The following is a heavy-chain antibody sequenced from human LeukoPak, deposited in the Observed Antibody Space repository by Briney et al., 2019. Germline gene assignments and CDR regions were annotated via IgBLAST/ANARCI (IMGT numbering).Heavy chain of an antibody. J-gene: IGHJ4*02. V-gene: IGHV3-33*01. CDR3: ARDSRAYGDYVFGY. CDR1: GFTFSNYG. D-gene: IGHD4-17*01. CDR2: IWYDGSNK. Sequence: PGGSLRLSCAASGFTFSNYGMHWVRQSPGKGLEWVAVIWYDGSNKYYADSVKGRFTISRDNSKNTVYLQMNSLRAEDTAVYYCARDSRAYGDYVFGYWGPGTLVTVSS.